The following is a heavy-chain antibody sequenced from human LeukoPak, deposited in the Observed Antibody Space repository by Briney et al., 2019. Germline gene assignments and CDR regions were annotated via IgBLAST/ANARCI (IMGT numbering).Heavy chain of an antibody. CDR1: GVSISNYY. J-gene: IGHJ4*02. Sequence: SETLSLTCTVSGVSISNYYWGWIRQPPGKGLEWIGYVSYSRSTKYNPSLESRATISVDPSKTQFSLKLSSVTAADTAVYFCARDLGDNYGIDFWGQGALVTVSS. V-gene: IGHV4-59*01. CDR2: VSYSRST. CDR3: ARDLGDNYGIDF. D-gene: IGHD4/OR15-4a*01.